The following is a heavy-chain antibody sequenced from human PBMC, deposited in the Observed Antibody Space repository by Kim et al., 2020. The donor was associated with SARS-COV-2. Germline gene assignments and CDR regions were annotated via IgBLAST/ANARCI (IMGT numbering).Heavy chain of an antibody. D-gene: IGHD6-19*01. J-gene: IGHJ4*02. CDR2: INHSGST. V-gene: IGHV4-34*01. Sequence: SETLSLTCAVYGGSFSGYYWSWIRQPPGKGLEWIGEINHSGSTNYNPSLKSRVTISVDTSKNQFSLKLSSVTAADTAVYYCARGKGRWLVGDYWGQGTLVTVSS. CDR1: GGSFSGYY. CDR3: ARGKGRWLVGDY.